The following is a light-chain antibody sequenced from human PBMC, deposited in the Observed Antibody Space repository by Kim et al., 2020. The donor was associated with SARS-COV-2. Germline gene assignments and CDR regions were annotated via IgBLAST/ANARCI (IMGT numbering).Light chain of an antibody. J-gene: IGKJ1*01. CDR1: QSISGW. Sequence: DIQMTQSPSTLSASVGDRVTISCRASQSISGWLAWYQQKPGKAPKVLIYDAFNLGSGVPSRFSGSGSGTEFTLTISSLQPDDFATYYCQQYDNYPWTFGQGTKVDIK. CDR3: QQYDNYPWT. V-gene: IGKV1-5*01. CDR2: DAF.